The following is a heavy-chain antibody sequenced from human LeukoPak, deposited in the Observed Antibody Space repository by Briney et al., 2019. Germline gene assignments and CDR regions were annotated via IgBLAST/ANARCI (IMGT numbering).Heavy chain of an antibody. CDR1: GYSFTSYW. CDR3: ARQIAAVDDAFDI. CDR2: IYPGDSDT. J-gene: IGHJ3*02. D-gene: IGHD6-13*01. Sequence: GESLKISCKGSGYSFTSYWIGWVRQMPGKGLEWMGIIYPGDSDTRYSPSFQGQVTFSADKSISTAYLQWSSLKASDTAMYYCARQIAAVDDAFDIWGQGTMVTVSS. V-gene: IGHV5-51*01.